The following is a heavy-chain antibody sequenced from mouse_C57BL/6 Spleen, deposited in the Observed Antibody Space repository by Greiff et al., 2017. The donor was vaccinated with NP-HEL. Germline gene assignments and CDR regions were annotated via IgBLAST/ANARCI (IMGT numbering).Heavy chain of an antibody. Sequence: QVQLQQSGPELVKPGASVKISCKASGYAFSSSWMNWVKQRPGKGLEWIGRIYPGDGDTNYNGKFKGKATLTADKSSSTAYMQLSSLTSEDSAVYFCARERADYYGSSWRLYYFDYWGQGTTLTVSS. CDR3: ARERADYYGSSWRLYYFDY. D-gene: IGHD1-1*01. V-gene: IGHV1-82*01. J-gene: IGHJ2*01. CDR1: GYAFSSSW. CDR2: IYPGDGDT.